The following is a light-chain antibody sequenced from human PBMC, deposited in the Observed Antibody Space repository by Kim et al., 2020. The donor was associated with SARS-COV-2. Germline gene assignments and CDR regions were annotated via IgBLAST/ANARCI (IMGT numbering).Light chain of an antibody. CDR3: CSYAGSYTFGYV. CDR1: SSDVGGYNY. Sequence: SVTSSCTGTSSDVGGYNYVSGYQQHPGKAPKLMIYDVSKRPSGVPDRFSGSKSGNTASLTISGPQAADEADYYCCSYAGSYTFGYVFGTGTKVTVL. J-gene: IGLJ1*01. CDR2: DVS. V-gene: IGLV2-11*01.